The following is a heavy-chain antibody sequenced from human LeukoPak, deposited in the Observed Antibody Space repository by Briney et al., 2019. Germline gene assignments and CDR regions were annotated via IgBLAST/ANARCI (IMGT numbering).Heavy chain of an antibody. V-gene: IGHV1-2*02. J-gene: IGHJ6*03. Sequence: GASVKVSCKASGYPFNGFYIHWVRQAPGQGLEWMGWINPNNGGTNYAQKFQGRVTMIRDTSISTASMELSRLTFDDTAMYYCVRGAYYYYMDVWGKGTTVTVSS. CDR2: INPNNGGT. CDR1: GYPFNGFY. D-gene: IGHD3-10*01. CDR3: VRGAYYYYMDV.